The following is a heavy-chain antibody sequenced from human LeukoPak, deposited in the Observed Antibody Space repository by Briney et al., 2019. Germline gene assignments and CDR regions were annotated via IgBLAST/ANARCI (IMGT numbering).Heavy chain of an antibody. D-gene: IGHD1-14*01. Sequence: GGSLRLSCAASGFTFSSYEMNWVRQAPGKGLEWVSYISTSGSTTYYADSVKGRFTISRDNAKSSLFLQMNSLRAEDTAVYYCARDRTPQTDSSTYGLDVWGQGTMVTVSS. J-gene: IGHJ6*02. CDR2: ISTSGSTT. CDR3: ARDRTPQTDSSTYGLDV. CDR1: GFTFSSYE. V-gene: IGHV3-48*03.